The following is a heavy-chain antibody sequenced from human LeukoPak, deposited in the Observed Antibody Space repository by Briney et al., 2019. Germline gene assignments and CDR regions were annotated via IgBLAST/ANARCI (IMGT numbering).Heavy chain of an antibody. J-gene: IGHJ4*02. V-gene: IGHV3-53*01. Sequence: GGSLRLSCAASGFTFSSYEMNWVRQAPGKGLEWVSVIYSGGSTYYADSVKGRFTISRDNSKNTLYLQMNSLRAEDTAVYYCARGGIVGALTFDYWGQGTLVTVSS. CDR2: IYSGGST. CDR1: GFTFSSYE. D-gene: IGHD1-26*01. CDR3: ARGGIVGALTFDY.